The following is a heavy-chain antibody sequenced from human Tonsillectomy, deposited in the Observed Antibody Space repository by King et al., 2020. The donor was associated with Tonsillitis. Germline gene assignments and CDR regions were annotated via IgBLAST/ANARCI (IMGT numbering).Heavy chain of an antibody. D-gene: IGHD6-13*01. J-gene: IGHJ4*02. CDR3: ARDQAATGTAIDY. CDR2: INTYNGNT. V-gene: IGHV1-18*01. Sequence: QLVPSGAEVKKPGASVKVSCKASGYTFTSYGISWVRQAPGQGLEWMGWINTYNGNTKYLQKLQGRVTMTRDTSTSTAYMELRSLRSDDSAVYYCARDQAATGTAIDYWGQGTLVTVSS. CDR1: GYTFTSYG.